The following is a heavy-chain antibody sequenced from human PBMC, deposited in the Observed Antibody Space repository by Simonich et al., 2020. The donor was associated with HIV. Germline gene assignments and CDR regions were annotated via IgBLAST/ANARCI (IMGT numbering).Heavy chain of an antibody. J-gene: IGHJ4*02. Sequence: EVQLVESGGGLVQPGGSLRLSCAASGFTFSSYSMNWVRQAPGKGVEWVSYISSSSSSIYYADSVKGRFTISRDNAKNSLYLQMNSLRAEDTAVYYCARAGGNFDYWGQGTLVTVSS. CDR3: ARAGGNFDY. CDR2: ISSSSSSI. CDR1: GFTFSSYS. V-gene: IGHV3-48*01. D-gene: IGHD3-10*01.